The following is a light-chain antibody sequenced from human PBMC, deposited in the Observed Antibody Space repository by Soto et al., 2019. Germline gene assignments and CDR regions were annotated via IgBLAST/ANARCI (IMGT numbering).Light chain of an antibody. Sequence: EIEMTQSPATLSVSKKERVTLSCRASQSVSSNLAWYQQRPGQAPRLLIYGASTRATGIPARFSGSGSGTEFTLTISSLQSEDFAVYYCQHYNNWWTFGQGTKVDIK. CDR2: GAS. V-gene: IGKV3-15*01. J-gene: IGKJ1*01. CDR3: QHYNNWWT. CDR1: QSVSSN.